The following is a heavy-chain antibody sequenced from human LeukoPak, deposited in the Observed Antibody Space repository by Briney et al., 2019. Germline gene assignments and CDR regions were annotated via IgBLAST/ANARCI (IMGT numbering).Heavy chain of an antibody. CDR1: GFTFSSYD. Sequence: GGSLRLSCAASGFTFSSYDMHWVRQAPGKGLEWVAVISYDGSNKYYADSVKGRFIISRDNSKNTLYLQMNSLRAEDTAVYYCAKDHLDYDILTGLDYWGQGTLVTVSS. J-gene: IGHJ4*02. CDR3: AKDHLDYDILTGLDY. D-gene: IGHD3-9*01. V-gene: IGHV3-30*18. CDR2: ISYDGSNK.